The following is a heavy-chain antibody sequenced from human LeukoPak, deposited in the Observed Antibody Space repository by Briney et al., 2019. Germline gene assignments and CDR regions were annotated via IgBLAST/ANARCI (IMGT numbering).Heavy chain of an antibody. J-gene: IGHJ5*02. CDR1: GGSISSFY. CDR3: AREWAAAGTNWFDP. D-gene: IGHD6-13*01. V-gene: IGHV4-59*01. CDR2: MYYSVSI. Sequence: PSETLSLTCTVSGGSISSFYWSWIRQPPGKGLEWIASMYYSVSINYNPSLKSRVTISVDTSKNQFSLKLSSVTAADTAVYYCAREWAAAGTNWFDPWGREPWSPSPQ.